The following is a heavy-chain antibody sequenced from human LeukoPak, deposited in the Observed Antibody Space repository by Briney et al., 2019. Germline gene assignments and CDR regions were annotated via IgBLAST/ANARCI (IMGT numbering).Heavy chain of an antibody. Sequence: SETLSLTRTVSGGSISSYYWSWIRQPPGKGLEWIGYIYYSGSTNYNPSLKSRVTISVDTSKNQFSLKLSSVTAADTAVYYCASPSDGYTNDAFDIWGQGTMVTVSS. CDR1: GGSISSYY. CDR2: IYYSGST. CDR3: ASPSDGYTNDAFDI. D-gene: IGHD5-24*01. V-gene: IGHV4-59*01. J-gene: IGHJ3*02.